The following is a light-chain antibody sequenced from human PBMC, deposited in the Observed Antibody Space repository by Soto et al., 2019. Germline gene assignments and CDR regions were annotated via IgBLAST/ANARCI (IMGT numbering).Light chain of an antibody. CDR1: SSDVGGYNY. CDR3: SSFSGFSTV. J-gene: IGLJ1*01. V-gene: IGLV2-8*01. CDR2: EVT. Sequence: QSALTQPPSASGSPGQLVTISCTGTSSDVGGYNYVSWYQQHPGKAPRLVIYEVTKRPSGVPDRFSGSKSGNTASLTVSGLQADDEADYYCSSFSGFSTVFGTGTKLTVL.